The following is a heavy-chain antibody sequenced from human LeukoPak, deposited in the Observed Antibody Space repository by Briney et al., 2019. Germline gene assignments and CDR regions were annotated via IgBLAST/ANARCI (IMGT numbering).Heavy chain of an antibody. J-gene: IGHJ4*02. CDR3: ARGPTLYSGYDVYYFDY. V-gene: IGHV4-34*01. CDR2: INHSGST. D-gene: IGHD5-12*01. Sequence: PSETLSLTCTVSGGSISSYYWSWIRQPPGKGLEWIGEINHSGSTNYNPSLKSRVTISVDTSKNQFSLKLSSVTAADTAVYYCARGPTLYSGYDVYYFDYWGQGTLVTVSS. CDR1: GGSISSYY.